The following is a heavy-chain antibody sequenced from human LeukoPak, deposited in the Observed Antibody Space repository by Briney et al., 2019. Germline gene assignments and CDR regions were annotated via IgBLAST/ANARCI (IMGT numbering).Heavy chain of an antibody. J-gene: IGHJ4*02. V-gene: IGHV4-59*01. D-gene: IGHD6-19*01. CDR2: IYYSGST. Sequence: SETLSLTCTVSGGSISGNYWSWIRQPPGKGLEWMGYIYYSGSTNYNPSLKSRVTISVDTSKNQFSLKLSSVTAADTAMYYCARGGWYEDYWGQGTPVIVSS. CDR3: ARGGWYEDY. CDR1: GGSISGNY.